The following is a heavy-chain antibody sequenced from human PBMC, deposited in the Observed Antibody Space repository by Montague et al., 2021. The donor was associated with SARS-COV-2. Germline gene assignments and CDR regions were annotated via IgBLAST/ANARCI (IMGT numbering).Heavy chain of an antibody. CDR1: GFTFGDYA. D-gene: IGHD6-19*01. CDR3: AKALYSGGFFFESGSDF. CDR2: ISGDGATA. Sequence: SLRLSCAASGFTFGDYAINWVRQAPGKGLEWVASISGDGATAYYAESVLGRFAISRDNSKNTVLLQRDSLRVKDAAVYYCAKALYSGGFFFESGSDFWGQGTLVTVSS. V-gene: IGHV3-23*01. J-gene: IGHJ4*02.